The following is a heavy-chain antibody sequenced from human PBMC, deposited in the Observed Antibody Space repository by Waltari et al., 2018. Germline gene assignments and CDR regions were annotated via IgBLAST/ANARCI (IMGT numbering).Heavy chain of an antibody. V-gene: IGHV4-38-2*02. J-gene: IGHJ4*02. CDR3: ARGVSYYGSGSYYDRIDY. D-gene: IGHD3-10*01. Sequence: QVQLQESGPGLVKPSETLSLTCTVSGYSISSGYYWGWIRQPPGKGLEWIGSIYHSGSTYYNPSLKSRVTISVDTSKNQFSLKLSSVTAADTAVYYCARGVSYYGSGSYYDRIDYWGQGTLVTVSS. CDR2: IYHSGST. CDR1: GYSISSGYY.